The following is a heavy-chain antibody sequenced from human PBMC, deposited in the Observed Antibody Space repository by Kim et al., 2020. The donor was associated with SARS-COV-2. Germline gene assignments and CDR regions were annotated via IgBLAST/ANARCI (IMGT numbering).Heavy chain of an antibody. D-gene: IGHD6-6*01. CDR1: GIAFSSSN. CDR2: IGASGYTK. CDR3: ARGQLATFDL. J-gene: IGHJ4*02. V-gene: IGHV3-48*02. Sequence: LSLTCAASGIAFSSSNMNWVRQAPGKGLEWISNIGASGYTKYYAGSVKGRFTISRDNARNSLYLQMNRLTDEDTAIYYCARGQLATFDLWGQGTLVA.